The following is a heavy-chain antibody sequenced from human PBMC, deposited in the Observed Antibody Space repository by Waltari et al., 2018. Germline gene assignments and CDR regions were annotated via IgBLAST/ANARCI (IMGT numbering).Heavy chain of an antibody. CDR2: IYTSGST. CDR1: GGSISSYY. CDR3: ARDGIAARGGLNYYYMDV. J-gene: IGHJ6*03. V-gene: IGHV4-4*07. D-gene: IGHD6-6*01. Sequence: QVQLQESGPGLVKPSETLSLTCTVSGGSISSYYWSWIRQPAGKGLEWIGRIYTSGSTNYNPSLKSRVTMSVDTSKNQFSLKLSSVTAADTAVYYCARDGIAARGGLNYYYMDVWGKGTTVTISS.